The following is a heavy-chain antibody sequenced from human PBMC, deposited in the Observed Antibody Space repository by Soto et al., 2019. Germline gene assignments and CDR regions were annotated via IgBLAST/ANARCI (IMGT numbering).Heavy chain of an antibody. D-gene: IGHD2-15*01. CDR3: AREPSYCSGGTCYYGVDY. J-gene: IGHJ4*02. V-gene: IGHV4-30-4*01. CDR1: GGSISSGDYY. Sequence: QVQLQESGPGLVKPSQTLSLTCTVSGGSISSGDYYWSWIRQPPGKGLEWIGYIYYSGSTYYNPSLKSRVNISVDTSKNQCSLKLSSVTAADTAVYYCAREPSYCSGGTCYYGVDYWGQGTLVTVSS. CDR2: IYYSGST.